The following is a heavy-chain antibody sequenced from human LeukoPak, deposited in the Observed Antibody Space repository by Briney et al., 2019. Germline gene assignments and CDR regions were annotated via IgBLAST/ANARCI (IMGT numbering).Heavy chain of an antibody. Sequence: GGSLRLSCAASGFNFSNYAMSWVRQAPGKGLEWVSAISGSGGSTYYADSVKGRFTTSRDNAKNSLYLQMNGLRAEDTAVYYCARGISGEGFDYWGQGTLVTVSS. CDR3: ARGISGEGFDY. V-gene: IGHV3-23*01. J-gene: IGHJ4*02. CDR2: ISGSGGST. CDR1: GFNFSNYA. D-gene: IGHD7-27*01.